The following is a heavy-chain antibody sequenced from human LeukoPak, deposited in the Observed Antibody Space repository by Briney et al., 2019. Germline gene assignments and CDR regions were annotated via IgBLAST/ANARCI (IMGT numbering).Heavy chain of an antibody. CDR1: GGSFSGYY. Sequence: SETLSLTCAVYGGSFSGYYWSWIRQPPGKGLEWIGEINHSGSTNYNPSLKSRVTISVDTSKNQFSLKLSSVTAADTAVYYCARAIGGSGSIRHYYYYGMDVWGQGTTVTVSS. CDR2: INHSGST. CDR3: ARAIGGSGSIRHYYYYGMDV. J-gene: IGHJ6*02. D-gene: IGHD3-10*01. V-gene: IGHV4-34*01.